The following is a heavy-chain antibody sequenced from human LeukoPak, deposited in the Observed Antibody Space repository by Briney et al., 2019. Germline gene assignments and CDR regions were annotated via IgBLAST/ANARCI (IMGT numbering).Heavy chain of an antibody. CDR3: ARDRRGGITFGGVIVGAYFDY. V-gene: IGHV3-7*01. Sequence: GGSLRLSCAASGFTFSSYWMSWVRQAPGKGLEWVANIKQDGSEKYYVDSVKGRFTISRDNAKNSLYLQMNSLRAEDTAVYYCARDRRGGITFGGVIVGAYFDYWGQGTLVTVSS. CDR2: IKQDGSEK. D-gene: IGHD3-16*02. J-gene: IGHJ4*02. CDR1: GFTFSSYW.